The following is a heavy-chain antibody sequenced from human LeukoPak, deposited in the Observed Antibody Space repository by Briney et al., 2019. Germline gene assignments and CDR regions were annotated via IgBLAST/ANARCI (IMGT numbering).Heavy chain of an antibody. Sequence: GGSLRLSCAASGFTVSSNYMSWVRQAPGKGLEWVSVIYSGGSTYYADSVRGRFTVSRDNSKSTLYVQVSSLRAEDTAVYYCAVNDYSSGYEFWGQGTLVTVSS. D-gene: IGHD3-22*01. CDR1: GFTVSSNY. V-gene: IGHV3-53*01. CDR3: AVNDYSSGYEF. J-gene: IGHJ4*02. CDR2: IYSGGST.